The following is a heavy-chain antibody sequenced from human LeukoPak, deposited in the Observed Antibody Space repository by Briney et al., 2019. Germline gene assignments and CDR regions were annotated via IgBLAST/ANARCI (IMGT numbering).Heavy chain of an antibody. CDR2: ISYDGSNK. Sequence: PGGSLRLSCAASGFTFSSYGMHWVRQAPGKGLEWVAVISYDGSNKYYADSVKGRFTISRDNSKNTLYLQMNSLRAEDTAIYYCAKRAEGDWHSLDYWGQGTLVTVSS. CDR3: AKRAEGDWHSLDY. V-gene: IGHV3-30*18. D-gene: IGHD3/OR15-3a*01. J-gene: IGHJ4*02. CDR1: GFTFSSYG.